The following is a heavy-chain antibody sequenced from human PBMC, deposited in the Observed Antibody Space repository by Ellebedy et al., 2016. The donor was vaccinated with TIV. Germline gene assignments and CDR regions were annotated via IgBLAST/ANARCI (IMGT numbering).Heavy chain of an antibody. J-gene: IGHJ4*02. CDR1: GFTFSNYW. D-gene: IGHD2-2*01. CDR2: IKQDGSEK. V-gene: IGHV3-7*01. Sequence: GESLKISXAAPGFTFSNYWMSWVRQAPGEGLEWVANIKQDGSEKYYVGSVKGRFTISRDNAKNSLYLQMNSLRAEDTAVYYCTSRFCGSSSCSDYWGQGTLVTVSS. CDR3: TSRFCGSSSCSDY.